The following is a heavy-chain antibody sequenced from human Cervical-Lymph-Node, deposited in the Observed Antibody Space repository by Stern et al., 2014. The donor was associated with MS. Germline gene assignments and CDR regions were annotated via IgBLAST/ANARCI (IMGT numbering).Heavy chain of an antibody. CDR3: AKRPFLYGSGSYYWFDP. CDR1: GFSLSTSGVG. D-gene: IGHD3-10*01. Sequence: QVTLRESGPTLVKPTQTLTLTCTFSGFSLSTSGVGVGWIRQPPGKALEWLALIYWDDDKRYSPSLKSRLTITKDTSKNQVVLTLTNMDPVDTATYYCAKRPFLYGSGSYYWFDPWGQGTLVTVSS. J-gene: IGHJ5*02. CDR2: IYWDDDK. V-gene: IGHV2-5*02.